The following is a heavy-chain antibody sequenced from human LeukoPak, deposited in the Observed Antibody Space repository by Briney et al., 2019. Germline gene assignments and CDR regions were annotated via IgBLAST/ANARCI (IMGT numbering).Heavy chain of an antibody. CDR3: VRDNPRCCGVVSANIDDL. Sequence: SGGSLRLSCAASGFTVGSNDMSWVRQAPGKGPEWVSVIYSGGDIYYADSVKGRFHISRDNARNSLYLQMNSLRADDTAMYYCVRDNPRCCGVVSANIDDLWGQGTLVTVSS. CDR2: IYSGGDI. V-gene: IGHV3-66*01. J-gene: IGHJ5*02. CDR1: GFTVGSND. D-gene: IGHD2-21*02.